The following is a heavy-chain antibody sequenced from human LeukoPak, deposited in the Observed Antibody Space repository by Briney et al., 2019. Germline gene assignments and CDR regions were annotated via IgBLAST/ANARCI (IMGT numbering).Heavy chain of an antibody. D-gene: IGHD3-3*01. J-gene: IGHJ4*02. V-gene: IGHV4-30-4*08. Sequence: PSETLSLTCTVSGGSISSGDYYWSWIRQPPGKGLEWIGYIYYNGSTYYNPSLKSRVTISVYTSKNQFSLKLSSVTAADTAVYYCARVSTIFGVVIMGVDYWGQGTLVTVSS. CDR2: IYYNGST. CDR1: GGSISSGDYY. CDR3: ARVSTIFGVVIMGVDY.